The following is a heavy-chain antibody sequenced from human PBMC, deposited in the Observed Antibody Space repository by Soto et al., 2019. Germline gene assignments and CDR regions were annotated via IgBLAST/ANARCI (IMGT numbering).Heavy chain of an antibody. CDR2: IYYSGTS. D-gene: IGHD1-20*01. Sequence: QLQLQESGPGLVKPSETLSLTCIVSGDSITNKNYFWGWVRQPPGKGLEWIAHIYYSGTSYYNPSLKSRVTISVDTSKNQFSLKLSSVTAADTAVYFCARVGAITAFNSWGQGTLVTVSS. CDR3: ARVGAITAFNS. J-gene: IGHJ5*01. V-gene: IGHV4-39*01. CDR1: GDSITNKNYF.